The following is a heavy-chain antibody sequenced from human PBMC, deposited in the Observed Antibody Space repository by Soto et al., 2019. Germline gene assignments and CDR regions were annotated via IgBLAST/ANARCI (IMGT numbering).Heavy chain of an antibody. CDR1: GYNFSAYY. V-gene: IGHV1-8*01. D-gene: IGHD5-18*01. CDR3: ARETDTSMVDY. CDR2: LNPRNGQT. J-gene: IGHJ4*02. Sequence: QVQLVQSGAEVKKPGASVKVSCQTSGYNFSAYYFNWVRQAAGQGPEWMGWLNPRNGQTGYVQKFRGRVTMTRDTSIATVYLELSRLTSEDTAIYSCARETDTSMVDYWGQGTLVTVSS.